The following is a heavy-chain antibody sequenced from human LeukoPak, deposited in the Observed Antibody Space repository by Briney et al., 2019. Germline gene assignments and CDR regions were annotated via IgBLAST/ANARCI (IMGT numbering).Heavy chain of an antibody. V-gene: IGHV1-18*01. J-gene: IGHJ5*02. CDR3: ARVRCSGGSCYPYWFDP. Sequence: ASVKVSCKASGYTFTNYGSSWVRQAPGQGLELIGWISAYNGNTNYAQKLQGRVTMTTDTSTSTAYMELRSLRSDDTAVYYCARVRCSGGSCYPYWFDPWGQGTLVTVSS. CDR2: ISAYNGNT. CDR1: GYTFTNYG. D-gene: IGHD2-15*01.